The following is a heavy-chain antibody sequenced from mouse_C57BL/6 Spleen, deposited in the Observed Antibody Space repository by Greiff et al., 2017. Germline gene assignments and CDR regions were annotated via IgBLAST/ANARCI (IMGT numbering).Heavy chain of an antibody. V-gene: IGHV5-12*01. CDR3: ARQSDGDSWYFDV. J-gene: IGHJ1*03. CDR2: ISNGGGST. CDR1: GFTFSDYY. Sequence: EVMLVESGGGLVQPGGSLKLSCAASGFTFSDYYMYWVRQTPEKRLEWVAYISNGGGSTYYPDTVKGRCTISRDNAKNTLYLQMSRLKSEDTARYYCARQSDGDSWYFDVWGTGTTVTVSS. D-gene: IGHD2-13*01.